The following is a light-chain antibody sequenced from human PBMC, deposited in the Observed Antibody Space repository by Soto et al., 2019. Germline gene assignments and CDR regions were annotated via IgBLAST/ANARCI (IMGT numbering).Light chain of an antibody. V-gene: IGKV3-11*01. CDR2: DAS. CDR1: QRLSSY. J-gene: IGKJ4*01. Sequence: EIVLTQSPATLSLSPGERATLSCRASQRLSSYLAWYQQKRGQAPRLLIYDASKRATGIPARFSGSGSGTGFTLSISSLEPEDFAVYYCQQRSDWPLTFGGGTKVEIK. CDR3: QQRSDWPLT.